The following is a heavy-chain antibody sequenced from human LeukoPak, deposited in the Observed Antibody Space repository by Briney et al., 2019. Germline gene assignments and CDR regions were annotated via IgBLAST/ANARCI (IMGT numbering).Heavy chain of an antibody. V-gene: IGHV3-23*01. CDR1: EFTFSNYA. CDR2: ISASGGLA. Sequence: GGSLRLSCAASEFTFSNYAMSWVRQAPGKGLEWVSGISASGGLAYYAESVKGRVTIFRDNSMNTLYLQMSSLRAEDTALYYCAKSTSSSWSVFDYWGQGTLVTVSS. D-gene: IGHD6-13*01. J-gene: IGHJ4*02. CDR3: AKSTSSSWSVFDY.